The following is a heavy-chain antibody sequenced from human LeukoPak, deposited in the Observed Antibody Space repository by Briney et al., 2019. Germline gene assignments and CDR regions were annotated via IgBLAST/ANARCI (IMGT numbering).Heavy chain of an antibody. Sequence: SETLSLTCTVSGVSISSYYWSWLRQPAGKGLEWIGRIYTSGSTNYNPSLKSRVTMSVDTSKNQFSLKLSSVTAADTAVYYCARVSYGYDYYYGMDVWGQGTTVTVSS. CDR2: IYTSGST. CDR3: ARVSYGYDYYYGMDV. V-gene: IGHV4-4*07. D-gene: IGHD5-18*01. CDR1: GVSISSYY. J-gene: IGHJ6*02.